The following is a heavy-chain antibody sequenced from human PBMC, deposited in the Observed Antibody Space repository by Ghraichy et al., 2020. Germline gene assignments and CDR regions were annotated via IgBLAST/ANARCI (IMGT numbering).Heavy chain of an antibody. J-gene: IGHJ6*02. CDR1: GGSFRDYY. CDR2: IDHSGRM. V-gene: IGHV4-34*01. CDR3: ARATLRDGMDV. Sequence: SETLSLTCAVYGGSFRDYYWTWIRQPPGKGLEYIGEIDHSGRMDHNPSLRSRVTMSVDTSRNHFSLKLSSVTATDTAVYYCARATLRDGMDVWGQGTTVIVPS.